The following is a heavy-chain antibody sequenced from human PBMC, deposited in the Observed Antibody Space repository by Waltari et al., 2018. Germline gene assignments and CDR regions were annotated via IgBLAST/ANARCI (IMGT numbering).Heavy chain of an antibody. D-gene: IGHD3-16*01. V-gene: IGHV4-39*01. CDR1: GGSISSRGYF. CDR2: VYYDGTA. CDR3: ARQVGGQKYYFDY. J-gene: IGHJ4*02. Sequence: QLQLQESGPGLVKPSESLSLTCTVSGGSISSRGYFWGWLRQPPGKELEWIGSVYYDGTAYYSPSLGGRATVSVDTSKNQFSLRLSSVTAADTAVYHCARQVGGQKYYFDYWGQGTLVTVSS.